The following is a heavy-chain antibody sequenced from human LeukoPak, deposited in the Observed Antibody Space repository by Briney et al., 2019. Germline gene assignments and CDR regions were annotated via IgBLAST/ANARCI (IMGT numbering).Heavy chain of an antibody. V-gene: IGHV3-30-3*01. CDR2: ISYDGSNK. D-gene: IGHD6-13*01. CDR1: GFTFSNYA. CDR3: AKDPLAAAGRDWASVGSYYFDY. Sequence: GRSLRLSCAASGFTFSNYAMHWVRQDPGKGLEWVAIISYDGSNKYYADSVKGRFTISRDNSKNTLYLQMNSLRAEDTAVYYCAKDPLAAAGRDWASVGSYYFDYWGQGTPVTVSS. J-gene: IGHJ4*02.